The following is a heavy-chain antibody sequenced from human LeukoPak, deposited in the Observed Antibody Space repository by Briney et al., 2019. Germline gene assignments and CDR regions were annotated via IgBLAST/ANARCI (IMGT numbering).Heavy chain of an antibody. CDR1: GFTFRSAW. CDR2: IRSQTDGGTT. D-gene: IGHD1-26*01. V-gene: IGHV3-15*01. CDR3: TTAPDSGSRDDY. J-gene: IGHJ4*02. Sequence: GGSLRLSCTVSGFTFRSAWMSWVRQAPGKGLEWVGRIRSQTDGGTTDHGAPVQGRFTISRDDLHSTVYLQMTSLKIEDTAVYFCTTAPDSGSRDDYWGPGTLVTVSS.